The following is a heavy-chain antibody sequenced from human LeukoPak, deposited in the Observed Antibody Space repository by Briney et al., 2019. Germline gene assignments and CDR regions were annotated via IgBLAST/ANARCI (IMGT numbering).Heavy chain of an antibody. J-gene: IGHJ4*02. V-gene: IGHV1-69*05. Sequence: ASVKVSCKASGGTFSRYAISWVRQAPGQGLEWMGGVIPIFGTANYAQKFQGRVTITTDESTSTAYMELSSLRSEDTAVYYCATLDYYYDSSGYYPTGPFDYWGQGTLVTVSS. CDR1: GGTFSRYA. D-gene: IGHD3-22*01. CDR3: ATLDYYYDSSGYYPTGPFDY. CDR2: VIPIFGTA.